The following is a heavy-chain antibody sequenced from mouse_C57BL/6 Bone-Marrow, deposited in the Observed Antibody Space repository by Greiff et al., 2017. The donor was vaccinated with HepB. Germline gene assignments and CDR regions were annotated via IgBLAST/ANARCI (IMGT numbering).Heavy chain of an antibody. CDR3: ARYDGYYGAWLAY. D-gene: IGHD2-3*01. CDR1: GYTFTGYW. V-gene: IGHV1-9*01. Sequence: VQLQQSGAELMKPGASVKLSCKATGYTFTGYWIEWVKQRPGHGLEWIGEILPGSGSTNYNEKFKGKATFTADTSCNTAYMQLSSLTTEDSAIYYWARYDGYYGAWLAYWGQGTLVTVSA. CDR2: ILPGSGST. J-gene: IGHJ3*01.